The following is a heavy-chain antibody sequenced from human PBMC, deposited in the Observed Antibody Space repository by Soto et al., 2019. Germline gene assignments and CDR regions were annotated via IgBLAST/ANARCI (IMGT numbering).Heavy chain of an antibody. CDR1: GFTFSSYA. J-gene: IGHJ4*02. CDR2: ISGSGGST. CDR3: AKGRYCSSTSCYRTRNGSGSYYSY. Sequence: GESLKISCAASGFTFSSYAMSWVRQAPGKGLEWVSAISGSGGSTYYADSVKGRFTISRDNSKNTLYLQMNSLRAEDTAVYYCAKGRYCSSTSCYRTRNGSGSYYSYWGQGTLVTVSS. V-gene: IGHV3-23*01. D-gene: IGHD2-2*01.